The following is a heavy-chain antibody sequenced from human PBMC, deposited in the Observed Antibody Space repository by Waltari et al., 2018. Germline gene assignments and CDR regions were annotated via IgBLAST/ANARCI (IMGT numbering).Heavy chain of an antibody. CDR3: ARDGPLQIQSWYSFDY. D-gene: IGHD5-18*01. CDR2: ISDDGSDE. V-gene: IGHV3-30*07. J-gene: IGHJ4*02. Sequence: QVQLVESGGGVVHPGRSLRLSCEASGFTFSYHAMHWVRQAPGTVLSLGAGISDDGSDEYYADSVRGRFTISRDDSKDTVNLQMNSLRPEDTAVYYCARDGPLQIQSWYSFDYWGQGTLVTVSS. CDR1: GFTFSYHA.